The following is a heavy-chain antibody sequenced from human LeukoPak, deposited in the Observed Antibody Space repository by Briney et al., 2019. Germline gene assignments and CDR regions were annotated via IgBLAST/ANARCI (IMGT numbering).Heavy chain of an antibody. CDR3: AKVDQIAVAGKDAG. CDR2: MNPNSGNT. Sequence: GASVKVSCKASGYTFTSYDINWVRQAPGQGLEWMGWMNPNSGNTGYAQKFQGRVTMTRNTSISTAYMELSSLRSEDTAVYYCAKVDQIAVAGKDAGWGQGTLVTVSS. CDR1: GYTFTSYD. J-gene: IGHJ4*02. D-gene: IGHD6-19*01. V-gene: IGHV1-8*01.